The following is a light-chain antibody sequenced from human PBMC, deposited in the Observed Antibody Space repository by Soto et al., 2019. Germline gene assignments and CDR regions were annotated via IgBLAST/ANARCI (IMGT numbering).Light chain of an antibody. CDR2: WAS. J-gene: IGKJ2*01. Sequence: DIVMTQSPDSLAVSLGETATINCKSSRSVLYNSNNKNYFAWFQQKPGQPPRLLLYWASTRESGVHDRFSGSGSGTDFTLTISSLQAEDVEVYYCQQYYTTPRTFGQGTKLEIK. V-gene: IGKV4-1*01. CDR1: RSVLYNSNNKNY. CDR3: QQYYTTPRT.